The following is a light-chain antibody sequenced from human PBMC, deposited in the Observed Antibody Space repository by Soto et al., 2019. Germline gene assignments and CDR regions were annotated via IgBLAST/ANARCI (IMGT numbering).Light chain of an antibody. V-gene: IGLV2-23*01. CDR1: ISYFCAYNS. CDR3: CSYAGHSTYV. Sequence: QSALAHPSSVSGSPGQSITISCTGTISYFCAYNSVSWYQQHPHRAPQVIIYKGTQRPSGVSDRFSGSTSDNTPSLTISGLQAEDEADYYCCSYAGHSTYVFAGGTKDTVL. CDR2: KGT. J-gene: IGLJ1*01.